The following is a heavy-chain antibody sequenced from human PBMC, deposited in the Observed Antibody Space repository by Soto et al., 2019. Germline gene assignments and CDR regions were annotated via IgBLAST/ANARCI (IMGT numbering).Heavy chain of an antibody. V-gene: IGHV3-20*04. CDR2: INWNGGST. CDR1: GFTFDDYA. J-gene: IGHJ4*02. CDR3: ARALGSFGELLSIDY. D-gene: IGHD3-10*01. Sequence: EVQLVESGGGVVRPGGSLRLSCAASGFTFDDYAMSWVRQAPGKGLEWVSGINWNGGSTGYADSVKGRFTISRDNAKNSLYLQMNRLRAEDTALYYCARALGSFGELLSIDYWGQGTLVTVSS.